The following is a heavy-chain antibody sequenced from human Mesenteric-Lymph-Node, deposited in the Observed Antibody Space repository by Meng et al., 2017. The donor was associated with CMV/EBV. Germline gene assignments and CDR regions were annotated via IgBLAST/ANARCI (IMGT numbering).Heavy chain of an antibody. J-gene: IGHJ4*02. CDR1: GFSLSTSGVG. CDR3: AHSSGIAAAGPFYFDY. V-gene: IGHV2-5*02. CDR2: IYWDDDK. D-gene: IGHD6-13*01. Sequence: QITLKESGPTLVNPTQTLTLTCTFSGFSLSTSGVGVGWIRQPPGKALEWLALIYWDDDKRYSPSLKSRLTIPKDTSKNQVVLTMTNMDPVDTATYYCAHSSGIAAAGPFYFDYWGQGTLVTVSS.